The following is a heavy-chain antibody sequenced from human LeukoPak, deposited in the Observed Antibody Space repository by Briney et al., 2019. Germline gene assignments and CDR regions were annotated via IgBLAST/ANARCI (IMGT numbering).Heavy chain of an antibody. Sequence: GGSLRLSCAASGCTFSSYAMSWVRQAPGKGLEWVSAISGSGGSTYYADSVKGRFTISRDNSKNTLYLQMNSLRAEDTAVYYCAKDLGLRKNAFDIWGQGTMVTVSS. D-gene: IGHD3-16*01. CDR1: GCTFSSYA. CDR2: ISGSGGST. V-gene: IGHV3-23*01. J-gene: IGHJ3*02. CDR3: AKDLGLRKNAFDI.